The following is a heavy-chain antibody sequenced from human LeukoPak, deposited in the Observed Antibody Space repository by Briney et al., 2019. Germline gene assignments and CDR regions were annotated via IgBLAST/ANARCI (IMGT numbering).Heavy chain of an antibody. CDR3: ARVPLDYYGSGSYLGYYGMDV. Sequence: PGRSLRLPCVASGFTFSSYATHWVRQAPGKGLEWVAVISYDGSNKDYADSVKGRFTISRDNSKNTLYLQMNSLRAEDTAVYYCARVPLDYYGSGSYLGYYGMDVWGKGTTVTVSS. CDR1: GFTFSSYA. V-gene: IGHV3-30*04. CDR2: ISYDGSNK. D-gene: IGHD3-10*01. J-gene: IGHJ6*04.